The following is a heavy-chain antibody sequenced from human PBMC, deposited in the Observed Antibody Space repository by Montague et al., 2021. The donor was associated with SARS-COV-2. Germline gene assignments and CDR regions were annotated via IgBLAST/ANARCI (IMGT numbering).Heavy chain of an antibody. CDR3: ARDRDWDDWCGMDV. CDR2: ISSSGGGSTK. J-gene: IGHJ6*02. D-gene: IGHD2-21*01. V-gene: IGHV3-48*03. Sequence: SLRLSCSASGFIFNSYEMNWVRQAPGKGLEWISYISSSGGGSTKHSPDSVQGRFTISRDNAKNSLYLQMNSLRVEDTAIYSCARDRDWDDWCGMDVWGQGTTVTVSS. CDR1: GFIFNSYE.